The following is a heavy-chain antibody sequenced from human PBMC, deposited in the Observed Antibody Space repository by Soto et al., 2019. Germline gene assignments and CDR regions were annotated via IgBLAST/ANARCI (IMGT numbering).Heavy chain of an antibody. CDR1: GFTFSSYS. J-gene: IGHJ6*02. CDR2: ISSSSSTI. CDR3: ARDRIVDTAMASYYYYGMDV. Sequence: ESGGGLVQPGGSLRLSCAASGFTFSSYSMNWVRQAPGKGLEWVSYISSSSSTIYYADSVKGRFTISRDNAKNSLYLQMNSLRDEDTAVYYCARDRIVDTAMASYYYYGMDVWGQGTTVTVSS. V-gene: IGHV3-48*02. D-gene: IGHD5-18*01.